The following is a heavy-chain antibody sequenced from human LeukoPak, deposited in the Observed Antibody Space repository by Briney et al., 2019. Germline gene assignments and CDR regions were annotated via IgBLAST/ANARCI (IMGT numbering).Heavy chain of an antibody. D-gene: IGHD6-13*01. J-gene: IGHJ4*02. V-gene: IGHV3-21*04. CDR3: AKGSSPFDY. Sequence: GGSLRLSCAASGFSFSNYAMNWVRQAPGKGLEWVSSIDGSSSHIYYADSVKGRLTISRDNSKNTLYLQMNSLRAEDTAVYYCAKGSSPFDYWGQGTLVTVSS. CDR2: IDGSSSHI. CDR1: GFSFSNYA.